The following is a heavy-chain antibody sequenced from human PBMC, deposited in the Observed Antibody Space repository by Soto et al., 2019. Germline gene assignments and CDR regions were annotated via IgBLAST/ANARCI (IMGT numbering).Heavy chain of an antibody. CDR2: IIPILGRA. D-gene: IGHD1-7*01. CDR1: GGTFSSYT. J-gene: IGHJ3*02. V-gene: IGHV1-69*02. CDR3: ARSTKFHDLELRQLDAFDI. Sequence: QVQLVQSGAEGKKPGPWVKVSCRASGGTFSSYTISGLRQAPGQGLEGMGRIIPILGRANDAQKFQGRVKITDDKSPSTDYMELSSVSSEETAVYYCARSTKFHDLELRQLDAFDIWGQGTMGTVSP.